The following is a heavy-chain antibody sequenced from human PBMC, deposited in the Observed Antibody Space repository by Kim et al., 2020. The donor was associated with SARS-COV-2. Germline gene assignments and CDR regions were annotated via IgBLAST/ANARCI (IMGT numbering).Heavy chain of an antibody. CDR3: ARGSRIGWLQSSHDAFDI. V-gene: IGHV4-31*02. Sequence: KSRVTISVDTSKNQFSLKLSSVTAADTAVYYCARGSRIGWLQSSHDAFDIWGQGTMVTVSS. J-gene: IGHJ3*02. D-gene: IGHD5-12*01.